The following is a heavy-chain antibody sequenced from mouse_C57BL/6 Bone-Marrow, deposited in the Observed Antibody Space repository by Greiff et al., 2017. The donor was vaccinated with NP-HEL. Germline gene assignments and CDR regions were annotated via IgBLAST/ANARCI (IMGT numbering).Heavy chain of an antibody. Sequence: QVQLQQSGAELVRPGTSVKMSCKASGYTFTNYWIGWAKQRPGHGLEWIGDIYPGGGYTNYNEKFKGKATLTADKSSSTAYMQFSSLTSEDSTIYDCARAAKAYYAMDYWGQGTSVTVSS. CDR1: GYTFTNYW. CDR3: ARAAKAYYAMDY. CDR2: IYPGGGYT. J-gene: IGHJ4*01. V-gene: IGHV1-63*01.